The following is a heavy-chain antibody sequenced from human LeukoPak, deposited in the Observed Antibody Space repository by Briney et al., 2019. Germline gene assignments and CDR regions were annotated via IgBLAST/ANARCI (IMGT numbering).Heavy chain of an antibody. CDR2: IHHSGNT. CDR3: AGTYTYYYYFYMDV. V-gene: IGHV4-61*08. Sequence: SETLSLTCSVSGGSISSSAYYWSWIRQPPGKGLEWIGYIHHSGNTNYNPSLKSRVTISVDTSKNQFSLKLSSVTAADTAMYYCAGTYTYYYYFYMDVWGKGTTVTISS. CDR1: GGSISSSAYY. D-gene: IGHD2-2*02. J-gene: IGHJ6*03.